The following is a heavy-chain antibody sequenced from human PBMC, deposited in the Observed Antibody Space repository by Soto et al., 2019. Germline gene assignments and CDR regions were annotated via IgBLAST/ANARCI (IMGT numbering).Heavy chain of an antibody. J-gene: IGHJ4*02. Sequence: GGSLRLSCAASGFTFSTYCMHWVRHTPGTGLVWVSRTCRYGRELYYADSVKGRFTISRDDAKNTLYLQMDSLRAEDTGIYYCVRGTTAWRGMDYWGKGALVTVSS. CDR2: TCRYGREL. CDR1: GFTFSTYC. CDR3: VRGTTAWRGMDY. D-gene: IGHD1-1*01. V-gene: IGHV3-74*01.